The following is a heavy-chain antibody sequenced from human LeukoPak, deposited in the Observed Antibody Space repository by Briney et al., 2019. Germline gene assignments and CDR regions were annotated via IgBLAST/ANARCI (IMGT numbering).Heavy chain of an antibody. D-gene: IGHD2-2*01. CDR1: GFTLSSYA. V-gene: IGHV3-23*01. CDR2: ISGSGGST. Sequence: GGSLRLSCAASGFTLSSYAMSWVRQAPGKGLEWVSAISGSGGSTYYADSVKGRSTISRDNSKNTLYLQMNSLRAEDTAVYYCAKVGVPAAYYYYGMDVWGQGTTVTVSS. CDR3: AKVGVPAAYYYYGMDV. J-gene: IGHJ6*02.